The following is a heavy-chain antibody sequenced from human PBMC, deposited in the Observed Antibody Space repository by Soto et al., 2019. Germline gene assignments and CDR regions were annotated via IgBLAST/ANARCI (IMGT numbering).Heavy chain of an antibody. CDR2: MNPNSGNT. J-gene: IGHJ2*01. CDR3: ARAVRGSYAYWYFDL. CDR1: GYTFKSYD. V-gene: IGHV1-8*01. Sequence: QVQLVQSGAEVKKPGASVKVSCKASGYTFKSYDINWVRQATGQGLERMGWMNPNSGNTGYAQKFQGRVTMTRNTSISTAYMEVSSLRSEDTAVYYCARAVRGSYAYWYFDLWGRGTLVTVFS. D-gene: IGHD3-10*01.